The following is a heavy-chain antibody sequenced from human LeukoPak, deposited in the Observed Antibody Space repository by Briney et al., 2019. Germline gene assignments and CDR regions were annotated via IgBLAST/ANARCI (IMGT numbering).Heavy chain of an antibody. CDR1: GGSISSGSYY. CDR2: IYTSGST. J-gene: IGHJ4*02. D-gene: IGHD7-27*01. CDR3: ARAHWGLYFDY. V-gene: IGHV4-61*02. Sequence: SETLSLTCTVSGGSISSGSYYWSWIRQPAGKGLEWIGRIYTSGSTNYNPSLKSRVTISVDTSKNQFSLKLSSVTAADTAVYYCARAHWGLYFDYWGQGTLVTVSS.